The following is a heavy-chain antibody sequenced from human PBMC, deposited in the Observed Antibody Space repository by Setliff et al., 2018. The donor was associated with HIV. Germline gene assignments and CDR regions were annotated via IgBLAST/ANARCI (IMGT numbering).Heavy chain of an antibody. J-gene: IGHJ4*02. CDR1: DGSINSDSYY. Sequence: TLSLTCTVSDGSINSDSYYWTWIRQPAGQGLEWIGHISTSGSTRYNPSLKSRVTISVDTSKNQFSLQLNSVTAADTAVYYCARVVDADYLDYWGQGTPVTVSS. D-gene: IGHD2-15*01. V-gene: IGHV4-61*09. CDR3: ARVVDADYLDY. CDR2: ISTSGST.